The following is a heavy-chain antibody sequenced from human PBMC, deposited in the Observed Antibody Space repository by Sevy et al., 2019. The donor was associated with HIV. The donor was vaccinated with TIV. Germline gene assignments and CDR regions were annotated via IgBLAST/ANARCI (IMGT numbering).Heavy chain of an antibody. Sequence: GGSLRLSCAASGFTFSNFGMSWVRQAPGKGLEWVSTISGSGGTTYYADSVKGRFTISRDNSKKTLYLQMNSLRADDTAVYFCARDGGCSSTSCLLYFDSWGQGALVTVSS. D-gene: IGHD2-2*01. CDR2: ISGSGGTT. CDR1: GFTFSNFG. J-gene: IGHJ4*02. V-gene: IGHV3-23*01. CDR3: ARDGGCSSTSCLLYFDS.